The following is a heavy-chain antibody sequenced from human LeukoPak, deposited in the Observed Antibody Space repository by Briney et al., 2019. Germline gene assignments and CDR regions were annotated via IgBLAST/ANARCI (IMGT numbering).Heavy chain of an antibody. CDR1: GGTLSNYA. D-gene: IGHD2-21*02. CDR3: ARVEFCGGDCYSLDY. Sequence: ASVKVSCKASGGTLSNYAISWVRQAPGQGLEWMGGIIPIFGTANYAQKFQGRVTITADESTSTAYMELSSLRSEDTAVYYCARVEFCGGDCYSLDYWGQGTLVTVSS. J-gene: IGHJ4*02. V-gene: IGHV1-69*13. CDR2: IIPIFGTA.